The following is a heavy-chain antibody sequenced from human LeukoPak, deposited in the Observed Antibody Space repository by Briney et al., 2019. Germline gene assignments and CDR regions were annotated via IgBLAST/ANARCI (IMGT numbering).Heavy chain of an antibody. J-gene: IGHJ4*02. Sequence: SETLSLTCTVSGYSISSGYYWGWIRQPPGKGLEWIGSIYHGGSTYYNPCLESRVTISLDTSKNHLSLKLTSVTAADTAVYYCARYSSSSWGYFHSWGQGILVTVSS. CDR1: GYSISSGYY. D-gene: IGHD6-6*01. CDR3: ARYSSSSWGYFHS. CDR2: IYHGGST. V-gene: IGHV4-38-2*02.